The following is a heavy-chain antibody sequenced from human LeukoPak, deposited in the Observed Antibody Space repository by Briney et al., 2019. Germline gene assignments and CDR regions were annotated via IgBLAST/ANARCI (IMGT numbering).Heavy chain of an antibody. CDR2: IKHSRST. CDR1: GGSFSGYY. V-gene: IGHV4-34*01. Sequence: WDTLSLICAVWGGSFSGYYWGWIRQPPGKGREWIGEIKHSRSTNYHPSHKSRVTITVSTSKTQFSLKLSSVTAADTAVYYCAYGGDVAGQFYYWGQGTLVTDSS. CDR3: AYGGDVAGQFYY. D-gene: IGHD6-19*01. J-gene: IGHJ4*02.